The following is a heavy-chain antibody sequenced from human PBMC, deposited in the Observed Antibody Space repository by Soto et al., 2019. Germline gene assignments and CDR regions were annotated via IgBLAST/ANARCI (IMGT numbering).Heavy chain of an antibody. CDR1: GFTFSSYS. Sequence: EVQLVESGGGLVKPGGSLRLSCAASGFTFSSYSMNWVRQAPGKGLEWVSSISSSSSYIYYADSVKGRFTISRDNAKNSLNLQMNSWRAEDTAVYSFARDTYYYGSGIYSPWGQGTLVTVPS. CDR3: ARDTYYYGSGIYSP. J-gene: IGHJ5*02. V-gene: IGHV3-21*01. D-gene: IGHD3-10*01. CDR2: ISSSSSYI.